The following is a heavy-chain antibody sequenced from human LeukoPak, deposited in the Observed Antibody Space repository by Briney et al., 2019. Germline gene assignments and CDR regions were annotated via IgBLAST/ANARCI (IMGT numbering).Heavy chain of an antibody. D-gene: IGHD6-19*01. J-gene: IGHJ4*02. Sequence: PSETLSLTCAVYGGSFSGYYWSWIRQPPGKGLEWIGEINHSGSTNYNPSLKSRVTISVDTSKNQFSLKLSSVTAADTAVYYCARGSRGTYSSGLYYFDYWGQGTLVTVSS. CDR1: GGSFSGYY. CDR3: ARGSRGTYSSGLYYFDY. CDR2: INHSGST. V-gene: IGHV4-34*01.